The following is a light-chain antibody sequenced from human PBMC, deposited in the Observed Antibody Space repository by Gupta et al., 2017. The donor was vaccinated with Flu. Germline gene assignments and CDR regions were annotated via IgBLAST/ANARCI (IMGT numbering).Light chain of an antibody. CDR3: QQCDSTPLT. Sequence: PSSLSASVGDRVTITCQASQSISSYLNWYQQKPGKAPNLLIYAASSLQSGVPSRFSASGSGTDFTLTISRLQPEDFATYYCQQCDSTPLTFGGGTKVEIK. J-gene: IGKJ4*01. V-gene: IGKV1-39*01. CDR2: AAS. CDR1: QSISSY.